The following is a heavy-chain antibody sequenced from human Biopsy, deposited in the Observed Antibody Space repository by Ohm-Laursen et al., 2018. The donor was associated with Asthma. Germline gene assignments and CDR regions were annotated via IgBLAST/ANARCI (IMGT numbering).Heavy chain of an antibody. V-gene: IGHV1-2*06. CDR2: INPNSGGT. CDR3: ARGQKSAGDRWFDP. Sequence: GASVKVSCNASGYTFIGCPIHWMRQAPGQGLEWMGRINPNSGGTNYAQKFQGRVTMTRDTSISTAYMEVSRLRSADTAVYYCARGQKSAGDRWFDPWGQGTLVTVSS. J-gene: IGHJ5*02. D-gene: IGHD6-13*01. CDR1: GYTFIGCP.